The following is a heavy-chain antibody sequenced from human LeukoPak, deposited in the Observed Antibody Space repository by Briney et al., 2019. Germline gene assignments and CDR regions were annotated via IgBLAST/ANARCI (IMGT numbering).Heavy chain of an antibody. V-gene: IGHV1-18*01. D-gene: IGHD2-2*01. CDR2: ISTYNSNI. Sequence: ASVKVSCKASGYTFTTFGFTWVRQAPGQGLEWLGLISTYNSNINYAQNLQDRLTLTTDTSTSTAYMELSSLRFDDTAMYYCTRGRLPADAFDVWGQGTLVTVSS. CDR3: TRGRLPADAFDV. J-gene: IGHJ3*01. CDR1: GYTFTTFG.